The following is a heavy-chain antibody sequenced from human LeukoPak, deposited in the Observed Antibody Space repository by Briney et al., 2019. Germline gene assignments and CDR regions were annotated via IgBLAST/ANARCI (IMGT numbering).Heavy chain of an antibody. CDR1: GGSFSGYY. J-gene: IGHJ5*02. CDR3: ARCLQIKKIYGSGNIYWFDP. Sequence: PSETLSLTCAVYGGSFSGYYWSWIRQPPGKGLEWIGEINHSGSTNNNPSLKSRVTISVDTSKNQFSLKLSSVTAADTALYYCARCLQIKKIYGSGNIYWFDPWGQGTLVTVSS. V-gene: IGHV4-34*01. CDR2: INHSGST. D-gene: IGHD3-10*01.